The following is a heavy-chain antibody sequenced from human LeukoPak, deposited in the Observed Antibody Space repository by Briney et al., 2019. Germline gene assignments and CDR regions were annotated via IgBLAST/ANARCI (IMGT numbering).Heavy chain of an antibody. CDR1: GGSISSSNYY. CDR3: ARHLLRDGYHYFDY. CDR2: MYYSGIT. Sequence: SETLSLTCTVSGGSISSSNYYWGWIRQPPGKRLEWIGNMYYSGITYYTPSLKSRVTISVDTSNNQFSLRLISVTSADTAVYYCARHLLRDGYHYFDYWGQGTLVTVSS. V-gene: IGHV4-39*01. D-gene: IGHD5-24*01. J-gene: IGHJ4*02.